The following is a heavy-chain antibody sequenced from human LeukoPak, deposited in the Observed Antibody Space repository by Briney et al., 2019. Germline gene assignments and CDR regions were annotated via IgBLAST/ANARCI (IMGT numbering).Heavy chain of an antibody. Sequence: SVKVSCKASGGTFSSYAISWVRQAPGQGLEWMGRIIPILGIANYAQKFQGRVTITADKSTSTAYMELSSLRSEATAVYYCARDPKTKFDPWGQGTLVTVSS. V-gene: IGHV1-69*04. CDR1: GGTFSSYA. J-gene: IGHJ5*02. CDR3: ARDPKTKFDP. CDR2: IIPILGIA.